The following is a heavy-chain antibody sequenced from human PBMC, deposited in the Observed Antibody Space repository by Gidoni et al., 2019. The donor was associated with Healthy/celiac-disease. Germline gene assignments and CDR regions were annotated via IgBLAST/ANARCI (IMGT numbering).Heavy chain of an antibody. V-gene: IGHV4-34*01. D-gene: IGHD7-27*01. CDR1: GGSFSGYY. Sequence: QVQLQQWGAGLLKPSETLSLPCAVYGGSFSGYYWSWIRQPPGKGLEWIGEINHSGSTNYNPSLKSRVTISVDTSKNQFSLKLSSVTAADTAVYYCARGKLGKGYWGQGTLVTVSS. J-gene: IGHJ4*02. CDR3: ARGKLGKGY. CDR2: INHSGST.